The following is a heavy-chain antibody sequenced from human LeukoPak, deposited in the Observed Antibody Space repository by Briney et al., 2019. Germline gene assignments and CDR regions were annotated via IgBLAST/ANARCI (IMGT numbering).Heavy chain of an antibody. J-gene: IGHJ6*03. CDR1: GGSISSSNW. CDR3: ARDTPYYDFWSGQYYYYMDV. CDR2: IYHSGST. Sequence: SGTLSLTCAVSGGSISSSNWWSWVRQPPGKGLEWIGEIYHSGSTNYNPSLKSRVTISVDTSKNQFSLKLSSVTAADTAVYYCARDTPYYDFWSGQYYYYMDVWGKGTTVTVSS. V-gene: IGHV4-4*02. D-gene: IGHD3-3*01.